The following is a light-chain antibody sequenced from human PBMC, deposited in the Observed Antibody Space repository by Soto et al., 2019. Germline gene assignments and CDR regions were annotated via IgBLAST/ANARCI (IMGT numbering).Light chain of an antibody. CDR2: GAS. CDR3: QQYNNWPPMYT. Sequence: EIVMTQSPATLSVSPGERATLSCRASQSVSSNLAWYQQKPGQAPRLLIYGASTRATGIPARCSGSGSGTEFTLTISSLQSEDFAAYSCQQYNNWPPMYTFGQGTKLEIK. CDR1: QSVSSN. V-gene: IGKV3-15*01. J-gene: IGKJ2*01.